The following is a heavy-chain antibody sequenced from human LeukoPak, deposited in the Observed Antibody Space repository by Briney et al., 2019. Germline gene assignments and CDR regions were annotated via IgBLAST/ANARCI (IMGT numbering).Heavy chain of an antibody. D-gene: IGHD3-10*01. CDR3: ARHRGSYFDY. Sequence: PGGSLRLSCVASGFIVSNNYMSWVRQAPGKGLEWVSVIYSSGPIFYADSVKGRFTISRDSSKNALYLQMSSLRADDTAVYYCARHRGSYFDYWGQGSLVTVSS. CDR2: IYSSGPI. CDR1: GFIVSNNY. V-gene: IGHV3-53*01. J-gene: IGHJ4*02.